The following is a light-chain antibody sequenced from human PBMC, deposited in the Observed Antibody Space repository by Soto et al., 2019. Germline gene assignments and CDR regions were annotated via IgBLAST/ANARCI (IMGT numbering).Light chain of an antibody. J-gene: IGKJ4*01. CDR1: QDIAIY. Sequence: IQLTPSPSSLSASVGDRVPITCRASQDIAIYLAWYQQKPGEAPKLLIYAASTLHGGVPSRFSGSGSGTDFALTITSLQAEDFATYYCQQLRSYPSTCGGGTKGDIK. V-gene: IGKV1-9*01. CDR2: AAS. CDR3: QQLRSYPST.